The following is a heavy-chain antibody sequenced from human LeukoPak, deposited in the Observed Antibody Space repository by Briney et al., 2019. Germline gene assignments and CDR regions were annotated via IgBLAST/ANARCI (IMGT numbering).Heavy chain of an antibody. Sequence: SETLSLTCTVSGYSITSAYYWGWIRQPPGKGVEWIGSFFLKGSTYYNPSLKSRVTISVDTSKNQFSLTLSSVTAADTAVYYCARDAYYYDSSGYYRFDYWGQGTLVTVSS. J-gene: IGHJ4*02. CDR2: FFLKGST. CDR1: GYSITSAYY. D-gene: IGHD3-22*01. V-gene: IGHV4-38-2*02. CDR3: ARDAYYYDSSGYYRFDY.